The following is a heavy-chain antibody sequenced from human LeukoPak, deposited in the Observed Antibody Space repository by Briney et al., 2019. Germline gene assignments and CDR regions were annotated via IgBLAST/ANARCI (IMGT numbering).Heavy chain of an antibody. Sequence: GGSLRLSCTASGFTFGDYAMSWIGQAPGKGLEWVGFIRSKAYGETADYAASVKGRFTISRDDSKAIAYLQMNSLKTEDTAVYHCTRDRGAYNLYDYWGQGTLVTVSS. CDR1: GFTFGDYA. CDR3: TRDRGAYNLYDY. V-gene: IGHV3-49*03. D-gene: IGHD1-1*01. J-gene: IGHJ4*02. CDR2: IRSKAYGETA.